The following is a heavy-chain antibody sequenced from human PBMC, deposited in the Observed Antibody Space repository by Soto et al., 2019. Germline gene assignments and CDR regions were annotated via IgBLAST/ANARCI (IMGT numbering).Heavy chain of an antibody. J-gene: IGHJ3*02. D-gene: IGHD3-22*01. CDR1: GYTFTGYY. CDR2: INPNSGGT. V-gene: IGHV1-2*02. CDR3: AKGRYYYDRSGYYYNALDI. Sequence: ASVKVSCKASGYTFTGYYMHWVRQAPGQGLELMGWINPNSGGTNYAQKFQGRVTMTRDTSISTAYMELSRLRSDDTDVYYCAKGRYYYDRSGYYYNALDIWGQGTMETVSS.